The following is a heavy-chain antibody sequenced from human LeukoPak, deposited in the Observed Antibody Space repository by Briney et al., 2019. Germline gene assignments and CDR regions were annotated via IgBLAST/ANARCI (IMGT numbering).Heavy chain of an antibody. V-gene: IGHV1-2*02. CDR3: AREDTAMVTGVRYYYYYMDV. D-gene: IGHD5-18*01. CDR2: IDPNSGGT. Sequence: ASVKVSCKASGYTFTGYYMHWVRQAPGQGLEWMGWIDPNSGGTNYAQKFQGRVTMTRDTSISTAYMVLNRLRSDDTAVYYCAREDTAMVTGVRYYYYYMDVWGKGTTVTVSS. J-gene: IGHJ6*03. CDR1: GYTFTGYY.